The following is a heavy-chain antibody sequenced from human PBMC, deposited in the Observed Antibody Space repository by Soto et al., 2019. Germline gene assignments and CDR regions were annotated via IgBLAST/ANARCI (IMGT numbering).Heavy chain of an antibody. CDR2: ISAYNGDT. CDR3: ARDQEYSTSGLYWFDL. D-gene: IGHD6-6*01. Sequence: VQLVQSGAEVKKPGASVKVSCKASGYTFTSYGITWVRQAPGQGLEWMGWISAYNGDTNYAPRLQGRVTRTTDTSTSTVDMELKSLKSDATAVYYCARDQEYSTSGLYWFDLWGQGTLVTVSS. J-gene: IGHJ5*02. CDR1: GYTFTSYG. V-gene: IGHV1-18*04.